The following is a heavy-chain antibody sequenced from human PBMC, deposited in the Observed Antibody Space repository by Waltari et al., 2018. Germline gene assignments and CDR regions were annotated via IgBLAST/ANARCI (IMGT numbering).Heavy chain of an antibody. V-gene: IGHV5-10-1*03. D-gene: IGHD3-10*01. CDR3: ARPSWSRALWYGDF. CDR2: LDPSDSFV. CDR1: GYIFSNYW. J-gene: IGHJ4*02. Sequence: DEQLVQSGAEVKKPGESLRISCRGSGYIFSNYWIIWVRQLPGKGLEWMANLDPSDSFVEYSPSFQGHVTVSADKSIDTAYLQWTTLRASDTAMYFCARPSWSRALWYGDFWGQGTVVTVSS.